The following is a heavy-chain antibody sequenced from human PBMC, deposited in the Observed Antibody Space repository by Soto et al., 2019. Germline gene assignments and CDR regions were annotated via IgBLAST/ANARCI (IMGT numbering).Heavy chain of an antibody. J-gene: IGHJ4*02. CDR3: ARPRTVATTKGYDY. Sequence: QVQLVQSGAEVKKPGSSVKVSCKASGGTFSNYPFTWVRQAAGQGLEWMGGIIPIFGTVTYAQKVQGRLTISADESTSTAYMEMSGLTSEDTAVYYCARPRTVATTKGYDYWGQGTLVTVSS. CDR1: GGTFSNYP. D-gene: IGHD1-1*01. V-gene: IGHV1-69*01. CDR2: IIPIFGTV.